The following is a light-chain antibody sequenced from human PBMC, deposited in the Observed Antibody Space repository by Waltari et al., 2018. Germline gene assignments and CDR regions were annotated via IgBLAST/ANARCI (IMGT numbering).Light chain of an antibody. J-gene: IGLJ1*01. V-gene: IGLV2-8*01. Sequence: QSALTQPPSASGSPGQSVTISCTGTRSDIGIYNYVSWYQHHPGKAPKLIISEVNERPSGVPDRVSGSKSGNTASLTVSGLQPEDEADYYCNSYAGSNTFVFGTGTRVSVL. CDR3: NSYAGSNTFV. CDR1: RSDIGIYNY. CDR2: EVN.